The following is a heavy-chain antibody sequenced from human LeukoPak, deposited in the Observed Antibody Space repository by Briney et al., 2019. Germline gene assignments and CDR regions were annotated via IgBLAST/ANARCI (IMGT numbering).Heavy chain of an antibody. D-gene: IGHD1-26*01. CDR1: GYSISSGYY. J-gene: IGHJ4*02. Sequence: PSETLSLTCAVSGYSISSGYYWGWIRQPPRKGLEGIGSIYHSGSTYYNPSLKSRVTISVDTSKNQFSLKLSSVTAADTAVYYCARDIGNGGSFSFDYWGQGTLVTVSS. CDR3: ARDIGNGGSFSFDY. V-gene: IGHV4-38-2*02. CDR2: IYHSGST.